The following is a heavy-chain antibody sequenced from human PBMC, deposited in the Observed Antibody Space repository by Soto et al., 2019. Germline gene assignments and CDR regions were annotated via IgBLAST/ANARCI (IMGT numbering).Heavy chain of an antibody. Sequence: ASVKVSCKASGGTFSSYTISWVRQAPGQGLEWMGRIIPILGIANYAQKFQGRVTITADKSTSTAYMELSSLRSEDTAVYYCASTAGIVVVPAANFPYYYMDVWGKGTTVTVSS. CDR2: IIPILGIA. CDR1: GGTFSSYT. CDR3: ASTAGIVVVPAANFPYYYMDV. V-gene: IGHV1-69*02. J-gene: IGHJ6*03. D-gene: IGHD2-2*01.